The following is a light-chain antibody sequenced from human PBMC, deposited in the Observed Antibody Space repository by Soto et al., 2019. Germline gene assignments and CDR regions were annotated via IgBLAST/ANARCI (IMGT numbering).Light chain of an antibody. J-gene: IGLJ3*02. CDR3: QSYDATNQV. Sequence: NFMLTQPHSVSESPGKTVIISCTRSSGSIASNYVQWYQQRPGSSPTTVIYEDNQRPSGVPDRFSGSIDSSSNSASLTLSGLETEAEADYYCQSYDATNQVFGGGTKLTVL. V-gene: IGLV6-57*01. CDR2: EDN. CDR1: SGSIASNY.